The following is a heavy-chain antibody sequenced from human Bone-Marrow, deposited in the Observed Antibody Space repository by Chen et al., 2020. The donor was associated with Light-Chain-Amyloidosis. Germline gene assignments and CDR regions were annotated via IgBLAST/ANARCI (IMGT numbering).Heavy chain of an antibody. CDR2: INHSGST. V-gene: IGHV4-34*01. CDR3: ARGGSTTGTYYYYMDV. D-gene: IGHD1-1*01. J-gene: IGHJ6*03. CDR1: GGSFSGYY. Sequence: QVQLQQWGAGLLKPSETLSLTCAVYGGSFSGYYWSWIRQPPGKGLEWIGEINHSGSTNYNPSLKSRVTISVDTSNNQFSLKLSSVTAADTAVYYCARGGSTTGTYYYYMDVWGKGTTVTVSS.